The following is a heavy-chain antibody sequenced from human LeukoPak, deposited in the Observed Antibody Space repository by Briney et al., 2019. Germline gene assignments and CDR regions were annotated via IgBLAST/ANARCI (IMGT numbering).Heavy chain of an antibody. CDR1: GGTFSSYA. CDR2: IIPIFGTA. V-gene: IGHV1-69*13. CDR3: AFSSGYYYLGVIGVKYNWFDP. D-gene: IGHD3-22*01. Sequence: ASVKVSCKASGGTFSSYAISWVRQAPGQGLEWMGGIIPIFGTANYAQKFQGRVTITADEYTSTAYMELSSLRSEDTAVYYCAFSSGYYYLGVIGVKYNWFDPWGQGTLVTVSS. J-gene: IGHJ5*02.